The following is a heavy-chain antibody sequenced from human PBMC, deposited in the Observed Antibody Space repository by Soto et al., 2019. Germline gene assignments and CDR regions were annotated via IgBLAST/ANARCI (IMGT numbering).Heavy chain of an antibody. V-gene: IGHV4-31*03. D-gene: IGHD5-18*01. CDR2: IYYLGAS. CDR1: GASISTDGYY. Sequence: QVHLQESGPGLVKPSQTLSLTCTVSGASISTDGYYWSWIRQRPGKGLEWIGYIYYLGASYYNPSLRSRLTISVVTSRNQFSWRLASLTVADTAVYYCARSYSHGHPTHYYSYGLDIWGQGTTVIVSS. J-gene: IGHJ6*02. CDR3: ARSYSHGHPTHYYSYGLDI.